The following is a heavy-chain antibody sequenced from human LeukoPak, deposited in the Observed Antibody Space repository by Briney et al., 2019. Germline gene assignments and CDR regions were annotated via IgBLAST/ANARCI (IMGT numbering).Heavy chain of an antibody. J-gene: IGHJ4*02. V-gene: IGHV3-23*01. CDR1: GFTFSSYA. CDR3: AKDRGSSGSYLVGLDDY. CDR2: ISGSGGST. Sequence: GGSLRLFCAASGFTFSSYAMSWVRQAPGKGLEWVSAISGSGGSTYYADSVKGRFTISRDNSKNTLYLQMNSLRAEDTAVYYCAKDRGSSGSYLVGLDDYWGQGTLVTVSS. D-gene: IGHD6-19*01.